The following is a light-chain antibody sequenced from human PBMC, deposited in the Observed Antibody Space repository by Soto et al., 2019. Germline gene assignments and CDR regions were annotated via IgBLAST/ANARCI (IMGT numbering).Light chain of an antibody. J-gene: IGKJ4*01. CDR3: QKYYYWPIT. CDR1: QGVGRS. Sequence: EVLMTQSPATLSTSPGEGATLSRRASQGVGRSVAWYQQTPGQSPRLLIYSASTRASGVPARFSGSGSGTEFTLTISSLQSEDFAVYSCQKYYYWPITFGGGPKV. V-gene: IGKV3-15*01. CDR2: SAS.